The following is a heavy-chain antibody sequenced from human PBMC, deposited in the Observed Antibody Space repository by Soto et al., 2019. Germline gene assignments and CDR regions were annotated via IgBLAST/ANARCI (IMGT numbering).Heavy chain of an antibody. D-gene: IGHD2-2*01. J-gene: IGHJ5*02. CDR1: GFTFSNYA. Sequence: GGSLRLSCAASGFTFSNYAINWVRQAPGKGLEWVSGISTGRNTYYADSVKGRFTISRDNSKNTLYLQMNSLRVEDTAVYYCAKARYCISTSCYRAPWFDPWGQGTLVTVSS. CDR3: AKARYCISTSCYRAPWFDP. V-gene: IGHV3-23*01. CDR2: ISTGRNT.